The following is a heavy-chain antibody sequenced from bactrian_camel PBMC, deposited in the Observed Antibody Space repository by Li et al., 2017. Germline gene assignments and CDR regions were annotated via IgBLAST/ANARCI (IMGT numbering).Heavy chain of an antibody. V-gene: IGHV3S28*01. CDR1: GYTYSSYS. J-gene: IGHJ6*01. CDR2: IYTVDGST. Sequence: QLVESGGGSVQAGESLRLSCVDSGYTYSSYSWGWFRQTSGEDREGVASIYTVDGSTYYADSVKGRFTISKDNAKNTLYLQMDNLKPEDSGMYYCAVVKNPTKVRAAGIGSADFGYWGQGTQVTVS. D-gene: IGHD2*01. CDR3: AVVKNPTKVRAAGIGSADFGY.